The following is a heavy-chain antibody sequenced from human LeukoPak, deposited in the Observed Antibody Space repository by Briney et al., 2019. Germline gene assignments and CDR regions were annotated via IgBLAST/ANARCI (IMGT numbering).Heavy chain of an antibody. V-gene: IGHV3-53*01. CDR3: ARRAGGYSHPYDY. CDR1: GFTVSSNY. D-gene: IGHD4-23*01. CDR2: IYSGGST. Sequence: WVSLRLSRAASGFTVSSNYMSWVRRGPGKGLECVSLIYSGGSTYYADSVKGRFTISRDNSKNTLYLQMNSLRAEDTAVYYWARRAGGYSHPYDYWGQGTLVTVSS. J-gene: IGHJ4*02.